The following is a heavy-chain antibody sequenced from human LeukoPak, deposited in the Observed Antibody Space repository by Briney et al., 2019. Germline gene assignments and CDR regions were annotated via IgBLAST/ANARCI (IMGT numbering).Heavy chain of an antibody. D-gene: IGHD5-18*01. CDR1: GFTFSSYG. CDR2: IRYDGSNK. V-gene: IGHV3-30*02. Sequence: PGGSLRLSCAASGFTFSSYGMHWVRQAPGKGLEWVAFIRYDGSNKYYADSVKGRFTISRDNSKNTLYLRMNSLRAEDMVVYYCARASYGYGNTWFDPWGQGTLVTVSS. CDR3: ARASYGYGNTWFDP. J-gene: IGHJ5*02.